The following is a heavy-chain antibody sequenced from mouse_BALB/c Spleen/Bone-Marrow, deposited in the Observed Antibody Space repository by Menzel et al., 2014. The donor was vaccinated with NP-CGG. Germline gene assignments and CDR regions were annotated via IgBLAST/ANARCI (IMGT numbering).Heavy chain of an antibody. Sequence: QVQLQQSGAELVKPGASVKLSCKASGYTFTSYYMYWVKQRPGQGLGWIGEINPSNGGTNFNEKFKSKATLTVDKSSSTEYMQLSSLTSEDSAVYYCTRSNGNWFAYWGQGTLVTVSA. V-gene: IGHV1S81*02. CDR3: TRSNGNWFAY. CDR2: INPSNGGT. J-gene: IGHJ3*01. D-gene: IGHD2-1*01. CDR1: GYTFTSYY.